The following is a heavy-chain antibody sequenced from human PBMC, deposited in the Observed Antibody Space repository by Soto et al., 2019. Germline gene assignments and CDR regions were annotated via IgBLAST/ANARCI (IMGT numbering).Heavy chain of an antibody. CDR3: ARLVRYCSGGSCYFTRDAFDI. D-gene: IGHD2-15*01. CDR2: IYYTGST. CDR1: GGSVSSGNYY. Sequence: PSETLSLTCSVSGGSVSSGNYYWSWIRQPPGKGLEWIGYIYYTGSTNYNPSLKSRVTISVDTSKNQFSPTLSSVTAADTAVYYCARLVRYCSGGSCYFTRDAFDIWGQGTMVTVSS. V-gene: IGHV4-61*01. J-gene: IGHJ3*02.